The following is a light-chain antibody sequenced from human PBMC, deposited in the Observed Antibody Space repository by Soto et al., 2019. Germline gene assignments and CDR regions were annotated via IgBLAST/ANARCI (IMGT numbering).Light chain of an antibody. CDR3: GTWDSSLSAGV. Sequence: QSVLTQPPSVSAAPGQKVTISCSGSSSNIGNNYVSWYQKRPGTAPKLLIYENNKRPSGIPDRFSGSKSGTSATLGITGLQTGDEADYYCGTWDSSLSAGVFGTGTKLTVL. CDR2: ENN. J-gene: IGLJ1*01. V-gene: IGLV1-51*02. CDR1: SSNIGNNY.